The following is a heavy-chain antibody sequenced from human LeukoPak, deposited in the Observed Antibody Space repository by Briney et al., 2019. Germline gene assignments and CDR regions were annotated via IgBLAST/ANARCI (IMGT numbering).Heavy chain of an antibody. Sequence: SVKVSCKASGGTFSSYAISWVRQAPGQGLEWMGGIIPIFGTANYAQKFQGGVTITTDESTSTAYMELSSLRSEDTAVYYCAAGRRNSSSWYLSPSYYMDVWGKGTTVTVSS. V-gene: IGHV1-69*05. D-gene: IGHD6-13*01. CDR3: AAGRRNSSSWYLSPSYYMDV. J-gene: IGHJ6*03. CDR1: GGTFSSYA. CDR2: IIPIFGTA.